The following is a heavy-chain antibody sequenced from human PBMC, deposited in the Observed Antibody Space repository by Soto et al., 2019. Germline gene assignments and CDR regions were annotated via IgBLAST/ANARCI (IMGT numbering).Heavy chain of an antibody. Sequence: QITLKESGPTLVKPTQTLTLTCTFSGFSLRTSGVGVGWIRQPPGKALEWLALLYWNDNKLYSPSLQSRLTITKDTSKIQVVLTLVNNDPVDTATYYCAHTPGYGDYDFYYFGMDVWGQGTPVTVSS. D-gene: IGHD4-17*01. CDR1: GFSLRTSGVG. J-gene: IGHJ6*02. CDR3: AHTPGYGDYDFYYFGMDV. CDR2: LYWNDNK. V-gene: IGHV2-5*01.